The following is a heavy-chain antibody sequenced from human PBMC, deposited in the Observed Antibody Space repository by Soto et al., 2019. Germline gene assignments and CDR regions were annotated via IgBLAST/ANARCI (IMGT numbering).Heavy chain of an antibody. CDR2: ISYDGSNK. D-gene: IGHD5-12*01. V-gene: IGHV3-30-3*01. CDR1: GFSFYNYA. CDR3: VRELGGHDDY. J-gene: IGHJ4*02. Sequence: PGGSLRLSCAASGFSFYNYAMHWVRQAPGKGLEWVAVISYDGSNKYYADSVKGRFTISRDNSKNTLYLQMNSLRADDTAVYYCVRELGGHDDYWGQGSLVTVSS.